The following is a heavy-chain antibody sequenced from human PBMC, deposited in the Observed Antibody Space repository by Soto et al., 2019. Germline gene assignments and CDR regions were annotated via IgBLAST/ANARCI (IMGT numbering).Heavy chain of an antibody. CDR2: ILHDGSAE. Sequence: GGSLRLSCAASGFTFTSYDMHWVRQAPGKGLEWMALILHDGSAEYYADSVKGRFTISRDNSKNTLYLQMNSLRAEDTAVYYCARSRDDYSLYFYSRMDGWGQGTTVTVSS. CDR1: GFTFTSYD. CDR3: ARSRDDYSLYFYSRMDG. D-gene: IGHD4-4*01. J-gene: IGHJ6*02. V-gene: IGHV3-30*03.